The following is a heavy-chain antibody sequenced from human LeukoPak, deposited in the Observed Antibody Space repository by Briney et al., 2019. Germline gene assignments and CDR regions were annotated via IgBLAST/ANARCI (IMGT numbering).Heavy chain of an antibody. V-gene: IGHV3-21*01. J-gene: IGHJ4*02. CDR1: GFTFSSYS. CDR2: ISSNSSYK. Sequence: PGGSLRLFCAASGFTFSSYSMNWVRQAPGKGLEWVSSISSNSSYKYYADSVKGRFTISGDNAKNSLYLQMNSLRAEDTSVYYCARTLDYGDFFDYWGQGTLVTVSS. D-gene: IGHD4-17*01. CDR3: ARTLDYGDFFDY.